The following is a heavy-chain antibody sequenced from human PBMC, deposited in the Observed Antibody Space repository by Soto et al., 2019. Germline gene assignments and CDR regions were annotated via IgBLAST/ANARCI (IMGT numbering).Heavy chain of an antibody. V-gene: IGHV4-59*08. CDR1: GGSISNYY. J-gene: IGHJ4*02. CDR2: IYYSGST. D-gene: IGHD5-18*01. CDR3: ARHRYSYGVYYFDY. Sequence: QVQLQESGPGLVKPSETLSLTCIVSGGSISNYYWSWIRQXXXXXLEWIGYIYYSGSTNYNPSLTSRVTISVDTSKNQFSLKLSSVTAADTAVYYCARHRYSYGVYYFDYWGQGTLVTVSS.